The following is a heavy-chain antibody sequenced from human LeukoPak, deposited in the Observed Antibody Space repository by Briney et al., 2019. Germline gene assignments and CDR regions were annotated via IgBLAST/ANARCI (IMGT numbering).Heavy chain of an antibody. J-gene: IGHJ6*03. CDR3: TRGAWGSGSYAAMDV. CDR1: GGSISGYY. CDR2: IYYSGST. V-gene: IGHV4-59*01. D-gene: IGHD3-10*01. Sequence: SETLSLTCTVSGGSISGYYWSWIRQPPGKGLDWIGYIYYSGSTNYHPSLKSRVTISVDTSKNQFSLRLASVTAADTAVYYCTRGAWGSGSYAAMDVWGKGTTVTVSS.